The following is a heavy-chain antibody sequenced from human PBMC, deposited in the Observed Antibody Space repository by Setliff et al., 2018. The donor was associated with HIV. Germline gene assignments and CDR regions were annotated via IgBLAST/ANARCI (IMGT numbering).Heavy chain of an antibody. J-gene: IGHJ4*02. CDR2: IIPVFGET. V-gene: IGHV1-69*13. CDR1: GGTFSSYD. D-gene: IGHD6-6*01. Sequence: GASVKVSCKASGGTFSSYDISWVRQAPGQGLEWMGRIIPVFGETNYAQKFQGRVTLTADESTSIAYMELNSLRSEDTAVYYCASFAALRHFDYWGQGTLVTVSS. CDR3: ASFAALRHFDY.